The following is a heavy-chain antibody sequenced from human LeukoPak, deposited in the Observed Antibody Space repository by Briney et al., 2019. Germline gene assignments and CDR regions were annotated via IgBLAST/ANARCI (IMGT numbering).Heavy chain of an antibody. D-gene: IGHD3-22*01. V-gene: IGHV3-23*01. CDR2: ISTSGGSS. Sequence: GESLRLSCAASGFTFSSYAMSWVRQAPGKGLEWVSGISTSGGSSSYTDSVKGRFTISRDNPRNTLYMQMNSLRAEDTALYYCAIMHPYYDGSGYWVQWGQGTLVTVSS. CDR1: GFTFSSYA. CDR3: AIMHPYYDGSGYWVQ. J-gene: IGHJ4*02.